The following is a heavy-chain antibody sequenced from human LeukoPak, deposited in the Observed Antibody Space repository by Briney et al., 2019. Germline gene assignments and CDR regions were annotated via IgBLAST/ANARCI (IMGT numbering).Heavy chain of an antibody. CDR2: INPNSGGT. CDR3: ARQIAAAEVYYYYGMDV. D-gene: IGHD6-13*01. V-gene: IGHV1-2*02. CDR1: GYTFTGYY. J-gene: IGHJ6*02. Sequence: GASVKVSCKASGYTFTGYYMHWVRQAPGQGLEWMGWINPNSGGTNYAQEFQGRVTMTRDTSISTAYMELSRLRSDDTAVYYCARQIAAAEVYYYYGMDVWGQGTTVTVSS.